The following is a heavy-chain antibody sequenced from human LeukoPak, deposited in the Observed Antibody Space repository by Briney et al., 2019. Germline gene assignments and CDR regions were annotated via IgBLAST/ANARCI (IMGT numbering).Heavy chain of an antibody. CDR3: ARADCSSSTCYLRRSWFDP. D-gene: IGHD2-2*01. Sequence: TGGSLRLSCAASGFSFSDYYMSWIRQAPGKGLEWVSSISTGSRYIYYTDSLRGRFTISRDDAKNTLYLQMNSLRAEDTAVYYCARADCSSSTCYLRRSWFDPWGQGTLVTVSS. CDR2: ISTGSRYI. J-gene: IGHJ5*02. V-gene: IGHV3-11*06. CDR1: GFSFSDYY.